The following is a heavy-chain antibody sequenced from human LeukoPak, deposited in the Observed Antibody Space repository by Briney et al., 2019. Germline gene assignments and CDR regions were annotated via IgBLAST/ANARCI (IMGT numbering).Heavy chain of an antibody. J-gene: IGHJ4*02. CDR3: ARAWASSGYYDY. Sequence: SETLSLTCTVSGGSISSYYWSWIRQPPGKGLEWIGYIYYSGSTNYNPSLKSRVTISVDTSKNQFSLKLSSVTAADTAVYYCARAWASSGYYDYWGQGTLVTVSS. CDR2: IYYSGST. D-gene: IGHD3-22*01. V-gene: IGHV4-59*01. CDR1: GGSISSYY.